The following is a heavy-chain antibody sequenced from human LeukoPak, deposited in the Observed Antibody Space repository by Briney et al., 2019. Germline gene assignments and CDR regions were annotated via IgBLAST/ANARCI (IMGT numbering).Heavy chain of an antibody. D-gene: IGHD2-21*02. V-gene: IGHV4-4*09. CDR2: IYTSEST. J-gene: IGHJ4*02. Sequence: PSETLSLTCTVSGGSISSYSWSWVRQPPGKGLEWIGSIYTSESTNSNPSLKSRVTISVDTSKSQFSLKLSSVTAEDTAVYYCARQAYCGADCYSLDYWGQGTLVTVSS. CDR1: GGSISSYS. CDR3: ARQAYCGADCYSLDY.